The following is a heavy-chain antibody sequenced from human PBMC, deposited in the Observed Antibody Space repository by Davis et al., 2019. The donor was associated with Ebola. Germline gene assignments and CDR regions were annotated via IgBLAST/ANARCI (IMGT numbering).Heavy chain of an antibody. J-gene: IGHJ4*02. CDR1: GYTFTSYG. D-gene: IGHD2-15*01. V-gene: IGHV1-46*01. CDR3: ARSGGGQYYFDY. CDR2: INPSGGST. Sequence: ASVKVSCKASGYTFTSYGISWVRQAPGQGLEWMGIINPSGGSTSYAQKFQGRVTMTRDTSTSTVYMELSSLRSEDTAVYYCARSGGGQYYFDYWGQGTLVTVSS.